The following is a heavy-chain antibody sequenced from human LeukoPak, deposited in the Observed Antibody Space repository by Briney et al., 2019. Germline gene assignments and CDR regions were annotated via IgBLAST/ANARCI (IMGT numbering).Heavy chain of an antibody. CDR2: INHSGST. V-gene: IGHV4-34*01. D-gene: IGHD2-21*02. CDR1: GGSFSGYY. CDR3: ARGVVVTAILYYYYGMDV. Sequence: PSETLSLTCAVYGGSFSGYYWSWIRQPPGKGLEWIGEINHSGSTNYNPSLKSRVTISVDTSKNQFSLKLSSVTAADTAVYYCARGVVVTAILYYYYGMDVWGQGTTVTVSS. J-gene: IGHJ6*02.